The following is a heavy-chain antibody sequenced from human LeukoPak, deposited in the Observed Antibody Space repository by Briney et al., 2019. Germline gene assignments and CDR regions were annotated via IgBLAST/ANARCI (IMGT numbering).Heavy chain of an antibody. J-gene: IGHJ5*02. D-gene: IGHD3-10*01. CDR1: GGSISSSNYY. CDR3: ARGNYYGSGTELNWFDP. CDR2: IYYSGST. Sequence: SETLSLTCTVSGGSISSSNYYWGWIRRPPGKGLEWIGSIYYSGSTYYNPSLKSRVTISVDTSKNQFSLKLSSVTAADTAVYYCARGNYYGSGTELNWFDPWGQGTLVTVSS. V-gene: IGHV4-39*07.